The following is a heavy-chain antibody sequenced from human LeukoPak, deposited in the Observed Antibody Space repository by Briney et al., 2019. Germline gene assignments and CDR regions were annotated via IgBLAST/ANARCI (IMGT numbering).Heavy chain of an antibody. CDR3: ARDRTVAGFHLEAY. CDR2: INPNSGNT. V-gene: IGHV1-2*06. J-gene: IGHJ4*02. D-gene: IGHD6-19*01. Sequence: ASVKVSCKASGYTFTGYYMHWVRQAPGQGLEWMGRINPNSGNTNYAQKLQGRVTMTTDTSTSTAYMELRSLRSDDTAVYFCARDRTVAGFHLEAYWGQGTLVTVSS. CDR1: GYTFTGYY.